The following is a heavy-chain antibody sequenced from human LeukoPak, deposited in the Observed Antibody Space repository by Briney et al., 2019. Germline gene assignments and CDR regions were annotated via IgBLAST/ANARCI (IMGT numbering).Heavy chain of an antibody. V-gene: IGHV1-69*04. CDR2: IIPILGIA. CDR1: GGTFSSYT. Sequence: SVKVSCKASGGTFSSYTISWVRQAPGQGLEWMGRIIPILGIATYAQKFQGRVTITADKSTSTAYMELSSLRSEDTAVYYCARDRLDSSGYYQTTSYAFDIWGQGTMVTVSS. J-gene: IGHJ3*02. CDR3: ARDRLDSSGYYQTTSYAFDI. D-gene: IGHD3-22*01.